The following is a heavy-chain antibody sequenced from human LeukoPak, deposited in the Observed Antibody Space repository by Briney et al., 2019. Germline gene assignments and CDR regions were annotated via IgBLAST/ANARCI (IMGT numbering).Heavy chain of an antibody. CDR3: ARKGLRSGYVPLDY. CDR1: GDSISSNSW. D-gene: IGHD3-3*01. J-gene: IGHJ4*02. V-gene: IGHV4-4*02. CDR2: IYHSGST. Sequence: SETLTLTCAVSGDSISSNSWWSWVRLPPGKGLEWIGEIYHSGSTNYNPSLKSRVTISVDKSKNQFSLKLRSVTAADTAVYYCARKGLRSGYVPLDYWGQGTLVTVSS.